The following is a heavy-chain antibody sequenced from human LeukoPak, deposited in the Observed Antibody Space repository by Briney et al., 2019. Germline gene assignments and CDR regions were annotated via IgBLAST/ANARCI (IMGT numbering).Heavy chain of an antibody. J-gene: IGHJ6*03. V-gene: IGHV1-69*05. D-gene: IGHD6-13*01. CDR2: IIPICGTA. CDR1: GGTFSSYA. Sequence: SVKVSCKASGGTFSSYAISWVRQAPGQGLEWMGGIIPICGTANYAQKFQGRVTITTDESTSTAYMELSSLRSEDTAVYYCASLTQEYSSSAYYYMDVWGKGTTVTVSS. CDR3: ASLTQEYSSSAYYYMDV.